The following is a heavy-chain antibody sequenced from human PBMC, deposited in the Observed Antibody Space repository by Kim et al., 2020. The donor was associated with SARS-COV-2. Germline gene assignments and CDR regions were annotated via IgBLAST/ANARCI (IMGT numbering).Heavy chain of an antibody. CDR2: ISSSSSYT. D-gene: IGHD1-26*01. CDR3: AIRSGSYDFDY. V-gene: IGHV3-11*06. J-gene: IGHJ4*02. CDR1: GFTFSDYY. Sequence: GGSLRLSCAASGFTFSDYYMSWIRQAPGKGLEWVSYISSSSSYTNYADSVKGRFTISRDNAKNSLYLQMNSLRAEDTAVYYCAIRSGSYDFDYWGQGTLVTVSS.